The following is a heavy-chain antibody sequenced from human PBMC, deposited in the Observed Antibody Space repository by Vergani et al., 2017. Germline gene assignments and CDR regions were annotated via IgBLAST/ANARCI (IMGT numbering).Heavy chain of an antibody. Sequence: QVQLQQWGAGLLKPSETLSLTCAVYGGSFSGYYWSWIRQPPGKGLEWIGEINHSGSTNYNPSLKSRVTISVDTSKNQFSLKLSSVTAADTAVYYCARSGLWFGELPFDYWGQGTLVTVSS. CDR3: ARSGLWFGELPFDY. J-gene: IGHJ4*02. CDR1: GGSFSGYY. V-gene: IGHV4-34*01. D-gene: IGHD3-10*01. CDR2: INHSGST.